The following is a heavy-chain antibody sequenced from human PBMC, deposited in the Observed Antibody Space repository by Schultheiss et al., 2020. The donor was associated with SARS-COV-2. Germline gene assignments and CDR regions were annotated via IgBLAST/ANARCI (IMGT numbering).Heavy chain of an antibody. J-gene: IGHJ6*03. V-gene: IGHV1-46*01. D-gene: IGHD2-8*01. CDR2: INPSGGST. CDR3: ARDRMVYASRANYYYYYMDV. Sequence: GESLKISCKASGYTFTSYYMHWVRQAPGQGLEWMGIINPSGGSTSYAQKFQGRVTMTRDTSTSTVYMELSSLRSEDTAVYYCARDRMVYASRANYYYYYMDVWGKGTTVTVSS. CDR1: GYTFTSYY.